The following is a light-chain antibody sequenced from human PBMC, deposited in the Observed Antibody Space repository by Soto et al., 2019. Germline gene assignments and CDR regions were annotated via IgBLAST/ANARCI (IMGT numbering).Light chain of an antibody. V-gene: IGKV1-5*01. CDR1: QSISSW. Sequence: DIQMTQSPSTLSASVGDRVTITCRASQSISSWLAWYQQKPGKSPKLLIYDASSLESGVPSRFSGSGSGTGFTLTSSSLQPDDFATYYCQQYNSYWTFGQGTKVDIK. CDR3: QQYNSYWT. J-gene: IGKJ1*01. CDR2: DAS.